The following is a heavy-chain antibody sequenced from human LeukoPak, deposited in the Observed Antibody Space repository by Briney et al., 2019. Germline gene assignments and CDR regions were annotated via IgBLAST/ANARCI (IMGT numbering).Heavy chain of an antibody. CDR2: IYYSGST. V-gene: IGHV4-59*13. CDR3: ASYSNYEAFDI. D-gene: IGHD4-11*01. Sequence: SETLSLTCTVSGGSISSYYWSWIRQPPGKGLEWIGYIYYSGSTNYNPSLKSRVTISVDTSKNQFSLKLSSVTAADTAVYYCASYSNYEAFDIWGQGTMVTVSS. J-gene: IGHJ3*02. CDR1: GGSISSYY.